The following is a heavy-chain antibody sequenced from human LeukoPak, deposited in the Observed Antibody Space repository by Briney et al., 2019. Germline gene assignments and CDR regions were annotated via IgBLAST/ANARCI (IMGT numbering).Heavy chain of an antibody. CDR1: GYTFTNYG. CDR3: ARVPLHDSSGHYYPH. J-gene: IGHJ1*01. Sequence: APVKVSCKTSGYTFTNYGMHWVRQAPGQRLEWMGWINGGNGNAKYSQNFQGRVTIIRDTSASTAYMELSSLRSEDVAVYYCARVPLHDSSGHYYPHWGQGTLVTVSS. V-gene: IGHV1-3*01. CDR2: INGGNGNA. D-gene: IGHD3-22*01.